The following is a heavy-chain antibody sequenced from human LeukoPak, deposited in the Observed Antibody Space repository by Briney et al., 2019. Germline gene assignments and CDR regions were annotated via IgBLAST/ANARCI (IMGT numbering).Heavy chain of an antibody. Sequence: ASVKVSCKASGYTFTSYYMHWVRQAPGQGLEWMGIINPSGGSTSYAQKFQGRVTMTRDTSTSTVYMELSSLRSEDMAVYYCARESAMITFGGVIVNDAFDIWGQGTMVTVSS. D-gene: IGHD3-16*02. CDR2: INPSGGST. CDR1: GYTFTSYY. V-gene: IGHV1-46*01. J-gene: IGHJ3*02. CDR3: ARESAMITFGGVIVNDAFDI.